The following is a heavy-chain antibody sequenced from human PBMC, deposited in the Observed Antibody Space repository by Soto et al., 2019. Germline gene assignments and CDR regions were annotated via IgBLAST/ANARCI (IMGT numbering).Heavy chain of an antibody. D-gene: IGHD6-13*01. Sequence: PSETLSLTCTVSGGSISSSSYYWGWIRQPPGKGLEWIGSIYYSGSTYYNPSLKSRVTISVDTSKNQFSLKLSSVTAADTAVYYCARGVYSSSSNWFDPWGQGTLVTVSS. CDR2: IYYSGST. J-gene: IGHJ5*02. CDR1: GGSISSSSYY. CDR3: ARGVYSSSSNWFDP. V-gene: IGHV4-39*01.